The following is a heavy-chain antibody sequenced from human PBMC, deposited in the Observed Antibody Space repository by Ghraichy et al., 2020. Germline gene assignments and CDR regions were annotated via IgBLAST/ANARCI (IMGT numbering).Heavy chain of an antibody. J-gene: IGHJ4*02. CDR1: GFTFSSYA. CDR2: ISGSGGST. CDR3: AKDYGDFWSGYPFDS. V-gene: IGHV3-23*01. D-gene: IGHD3-3*01. Sequence: GGSLRLSCAASGFTFSSYAMSWVRQAPGKGLEWVSAISGSGGSTYYADSVKGRFTISRDNSKNTLYLQMNSLRAEDTAVYYCAKDYGDFWSGYPFDSWGQGTLVTVSS.